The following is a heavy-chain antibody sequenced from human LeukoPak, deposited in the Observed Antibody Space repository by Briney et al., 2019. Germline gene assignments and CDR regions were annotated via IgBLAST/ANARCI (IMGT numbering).Heavy chain of an antibody. CDR1: GFSSYG. CDR2: VWYDESNK. D-gene: IGHD6-13*01. Sequence: GRSLRLSCAASGFSSYGMHWVRQAPGKGLEWVAVVWYDESNKYYADSVKGRFTISRDNSRNTLYLQMNSLRAEVTAVYYCARDGFSSSWYGRALDYWGQGTLVSVSS. V-gene: IGHV3-33*01. J-gene: IGHJ4*02. CDR3: ARDGFSSSWYGRALDY.